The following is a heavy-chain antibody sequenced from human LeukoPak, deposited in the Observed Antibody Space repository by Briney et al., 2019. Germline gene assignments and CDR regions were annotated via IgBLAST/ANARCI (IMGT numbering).Heavy chain of an antibody. CDR2: IKQDGSEK. CDR1: GFTFSSYW. J-gene: IGHJ4*02. V-gene: IGHV3-7*03. D-gene: IGHD6-25*01. CDR3: AKGSAASRPYYFDY. Sequence: GGSLRLSCAASGFTFSSYWMSWVRQAPGKGLEWVANIKQDGSEKYYVDSVKGRFTISRDNAKNSLYLQMNSLRAEDTAVYYCAKGSAASRPYYFDYWGQGTLVTVSS.